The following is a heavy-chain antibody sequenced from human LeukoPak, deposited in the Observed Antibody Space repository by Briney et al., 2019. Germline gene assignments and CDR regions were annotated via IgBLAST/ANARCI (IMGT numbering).Heavy chain of an antibody. Sequence: GGSLRLSCAASGFTFSSYGMHWVRQAPGKGPEWVAVISYDGSNKYYADSVKGRFTISRDNSKNTLYLQMNSLRAEDTAVYYCAKSDDIVATIYDYWGQGTLVTVSS. CDR2: ISYDGSNK. V-gene: IGHV3-30*18. CDR1: GFTFSSYG. D-gene: IGHD5-12*01. CDR3: AKSDDIVATIYDY. J-gene: IGHJ4*02.